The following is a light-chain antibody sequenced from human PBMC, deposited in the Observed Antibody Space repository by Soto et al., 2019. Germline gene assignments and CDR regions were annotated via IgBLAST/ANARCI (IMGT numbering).Light chain of an antibody. Sequence: QSVLTQPASVTGSPGQSITISCTGTSGDIGAFNHVSWYQQFPGTAPKLMIYEVANRPSGVSGRFSGSRSGNTAPLTISGLQPEDEADYYCASYTIKKSWVFGGGTKLTVL. CDR1: SGDIGAFNH. J-gene: IGLJ3*02. CDR3: ASYTIKKSWV. V-gene: IGLV2-14*01. CDR2: EVA.